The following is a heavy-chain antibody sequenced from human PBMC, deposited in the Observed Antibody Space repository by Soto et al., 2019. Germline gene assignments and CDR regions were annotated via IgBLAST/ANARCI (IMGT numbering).Heavy chain of an antibody. Sequence: GGSLRLSCAASGFTVSSNYMSWVRQAPGKGLEWVSGISWNSGSIGYADSVKGRFTISRDNAKNSLYLQMNSLRAEDTALYYWAKEVYYYYYMDVWGKGTTVSVSS. CDR3: AKEVYYYYYMDV. V-gene: IGHV3-9*01. CDR2: ISWNSGSI. CDR1: GFTVSSNY. J-gene: IGHJ6*03.